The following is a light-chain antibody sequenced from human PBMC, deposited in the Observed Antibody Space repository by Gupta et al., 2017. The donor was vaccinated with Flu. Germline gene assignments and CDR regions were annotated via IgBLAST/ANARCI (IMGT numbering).Light chain of an antibody. CDR3: SSYAGSWV. CDR1: SSDVGTHNF. Sequence: QSALTQPASVSGSPGQSVTISCAGASSDVGTHNFVCWYQQHPGRAPKLVIYEDTKRPSGISNRFSGSKPDSTASLTISGLQADDEADYYCSSYAGSWVFGGGTKLTVL. CDR2: EDT. J-gene: IGLJ3*02. V-gene: IGLV2-23*01.